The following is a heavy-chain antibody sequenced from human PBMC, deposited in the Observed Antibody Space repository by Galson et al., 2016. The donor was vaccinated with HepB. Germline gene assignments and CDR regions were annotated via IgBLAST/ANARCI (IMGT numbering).Heavy chain of an antibody. D-gene: IGHD2-15*01. CDR3: ARDPSRYCSGDYCYVTPHNYFDS. CDR1: GFTFNNYW. CDR2: INSDGRTT. V-gene: IGHV3-74*01. J-gene: IGHJ4*02. Sequence: SLRLSCATSGFTFNNYWMHWVRQAPGKGLVWVSRINSDGRTTNYADSVKGRFTISKDNAKNTLHLQMNNLSAEDTAVYYCARDPSRYCSGDYCYVTPHNYFDSWGQGALVTVSS.